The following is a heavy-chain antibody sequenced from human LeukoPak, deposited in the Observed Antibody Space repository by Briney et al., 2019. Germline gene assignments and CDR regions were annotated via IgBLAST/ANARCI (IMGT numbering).Heavy chain of an antibody. D-gene: IGHD2-2*01. CDR3: ARRSTSCSNFDY. CDR2: LSPNSGGI. CDR1: GYTFSDYY. J-gene: IGHJ4*02. Sequence: ASVKVSCKISGYTFSDYYIHWVRQAPGQGLEWMGWLSPNSGGINSAQKFQGRVTMTRDTSISTAYMELNRLRSDDTAVYYCARRSTSCSNFDYWGQGTLVTVSS. V-gene: IGHV1-2*02.